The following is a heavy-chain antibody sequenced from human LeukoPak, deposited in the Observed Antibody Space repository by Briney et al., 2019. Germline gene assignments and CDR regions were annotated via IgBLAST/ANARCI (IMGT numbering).Heavy chain of an antibody. Sequence: GGSLRLSCAASGFTFSSYVMHGVRQAPGKGLEWVAVIWYDGFNKYYADSVKGRFTISRDNSKNTLYLQMNSLRAEDTAVYYCESDLGNWEWNDFWGQGTLVTVSS. V-gene: IGHV3-33*01. CDR2: IWYDGFNK. CDR3: ESDLGNWEWNDF. D-gene: IGHD7-27*01. J-gene: IGHJ4*02. CDR1: GFTFSSYV.